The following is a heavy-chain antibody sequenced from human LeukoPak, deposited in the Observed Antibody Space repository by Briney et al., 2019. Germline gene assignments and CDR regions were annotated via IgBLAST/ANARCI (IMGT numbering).Heavy chain of an antibody. J-gene: IGHJ4*02. Sequence: SETLSLTCTVSGVSINTYYASWIRQAPGKGLEFIGFIYNGGNTSYNPSLKSRATISVDTSNNQFSLRLTSVTAADTAMYYCAAGPWELDFRGQGTLVTVSS. CDR1: GVSINTYY. V-gene: IGHV4-4*09. CDR3: AAGPWELDF. CDR2: IYNGGNT. D-gene: IGHD1-26*01.